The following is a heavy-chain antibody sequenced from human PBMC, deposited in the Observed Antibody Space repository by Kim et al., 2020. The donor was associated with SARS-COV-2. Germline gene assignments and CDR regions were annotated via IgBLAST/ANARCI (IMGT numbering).Heavy chain of an antibody. CDR2: INHSGST. CDR3: ARVYSSSSYDAFDI. CDR1: GGSFSGYY. V-gene: IGHV4-34*01. D-gene: IGHD6-6*01. J-gene: IGHJ3*02. Sequence: SETLSLTCAVYGGSFSGYYWSWIRQPPGKGLEWIGEINHSGSTNYNPSLKSRVTISVDTSKNQFSLKLSSVTAADTAVYYCARVYSSSSYDAFDIWGQGT.